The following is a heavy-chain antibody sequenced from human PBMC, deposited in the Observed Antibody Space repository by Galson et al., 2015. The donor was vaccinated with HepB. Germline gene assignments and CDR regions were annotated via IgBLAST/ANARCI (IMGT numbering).Heavy chain of an antibody. CDR2: ISYDGSNK. V-gene: IGHV3-30*18. CDR1: GFTFSSYG. J-gene: IGHJ3*02. CDR3: ANYWGPYDSSGYYHHPEDDAFDI. Sequence: SLRLSCAASGFTFSSYGMHWVRQAPGKGLEWVAVISYDGSNKYYADSVKGRFTISRDNSKNTLYLQMNSLRAEDTAVYYCANYWGPYDSSGYYHHPEDDAFDIWGQGTMVTVSS. D-gene: IGHD3-22*01.